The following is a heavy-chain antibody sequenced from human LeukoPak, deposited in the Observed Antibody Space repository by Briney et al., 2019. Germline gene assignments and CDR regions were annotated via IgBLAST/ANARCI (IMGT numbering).Heavy chain of an antibody. Sequence: SETLSLTCTVSGGSISSYYWSWIRQPPGKGLEWIGYIYYSGSTNYNPSLKSRVTISVDTSKNQFSLKLGSVTAADTAFYYCARRGREPYLDAFDIWGQGTMVTVSS. CDR1: GGSISSYY. D-gene: IGHD1-26*01. CDR2: IYYSGST. V-gene: IGHV4-59*01. CDR3: ARRGREPYLDAFDI. J-gene: IGHJ3*02.